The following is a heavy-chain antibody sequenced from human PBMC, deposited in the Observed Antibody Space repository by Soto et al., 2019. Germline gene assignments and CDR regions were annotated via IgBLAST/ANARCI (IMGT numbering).Heavy chain of an antibody. Sequence: ASVKVSCKASGYTFTNYGISWVRQAPGQGLEWMGWINVYNGNTKYAQRVQGRVTMTTDTSTSTAYMELRSLRSDDTAVYYCARGVGSGSYYNQYNWFDPWGQGTLVTVSS. V-gene: IGHV1-18*01. J-gene: IGHJ5*02. CDR1: GYTFTNYG. CDR3: ARGVGSGSYYNQYNWFDP. D-gene: IGHD3-10*01. CDR2: INVYNGNT.